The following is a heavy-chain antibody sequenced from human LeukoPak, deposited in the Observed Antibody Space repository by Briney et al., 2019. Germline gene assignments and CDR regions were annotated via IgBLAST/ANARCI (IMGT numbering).Heavy chain of an antibody. CDR3: VRDYYGSGTYQGNYYYGMDV. CDR2: ISGSGDDT. J-gene: IGHJ6*02. D-gene: IGHD3-10*01. Sequence: GGSLRLSCAVSGFTFRQYAMSWVRQAPGKGLEWVSGISGSGDDTYYTDSVKGRFTISRDNSNNTMYLQMNNLRSEDTAVYFCVRDYYGSGTYQGNYYYGMDVWGHGTTVTVSS. CDR1: GFTFRQYA. V-gene: IGHV3-23*01.